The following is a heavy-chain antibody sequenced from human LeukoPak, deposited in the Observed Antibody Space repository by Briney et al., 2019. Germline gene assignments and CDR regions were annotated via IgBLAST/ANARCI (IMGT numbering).Heavy chain of an antibody. CDR2: ISSSGITI. D-gene: IGHD1-26*01. V-gene: IGHV3-48*03. CDR3: ARDFRGGSYVVGY. J-gene: IGHJ4*02. Sequence: GGSLRLSCAASGFTFSSYEMNWVRQAPGKGLEWVSYISSSGITIYYADFVKGRFTISRDNAENSLYLQMNSLRAEDTAVYYCARDFRGGSYVVGYSGQGTLVTVSS. CDR1: GFTFSSYE.